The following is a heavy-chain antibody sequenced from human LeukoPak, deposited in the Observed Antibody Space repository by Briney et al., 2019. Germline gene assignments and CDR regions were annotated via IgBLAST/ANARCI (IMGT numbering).Heavy chain of an antibody. V-gene: IGHV1-24*01. J-gene: IGHJ4*02. Sequence: ASVKVSCKVSGNTLTELSMHWVRQAPGKGLEWMGGFDPEDGETIYAQKFQGRVTMTEDTSTDTAYMELSSLRSEDTAVYYCATGGYSSSYPFYWGQGTLVTVSS. CDR2: FDPEDGET. D-gene: IGHD6-13*01. CDR3: ATGGYSSSYPFY. CDR1: GNTLTELS.